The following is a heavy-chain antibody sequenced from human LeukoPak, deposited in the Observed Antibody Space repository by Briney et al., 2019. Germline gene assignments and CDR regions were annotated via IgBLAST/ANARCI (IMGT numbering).Heavy chain of an antibody. CDR1: GYTLTELS. CDR2: FDPEDGET. V-gene: IGHV1-24*01. D-gene: IGHD2-2*01. J-gene: IGHJ4*02. Sequence: ASVKVSCKVSGYTLTELSMHWVRQAPGKGLEWMGGFDPEDGETIYAQKFQGRVTMTEDTSTDTAYMELSSLRSEDTAVYYCATERIDMVVVPVNAKYFDYWGQGTLVTVSS. CDR3: ATERIDMVVVPVNAKYFDY.